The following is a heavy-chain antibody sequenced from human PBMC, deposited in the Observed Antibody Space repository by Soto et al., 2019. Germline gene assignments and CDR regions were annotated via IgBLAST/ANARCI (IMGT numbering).Heavy chain of an antibody. J-gene: IGHJ4*02. CDR3: ASRGYSYGYVSYDY. CDR2: IIPIFGTA. Sequence: GASVKVSCKASGGTFSSYAISWVRQAPGQGLEWMGGIIPIFGTANYAQKFQGRVTITADESTSTAYMELSSLRSEDTAVFYCASRGYSYGYVSYDYWGQGTLVTVSS. D-gene: IGHD5-18*01. V-gene: IGHV1-69*13. CDR1: GGTFSSYA.